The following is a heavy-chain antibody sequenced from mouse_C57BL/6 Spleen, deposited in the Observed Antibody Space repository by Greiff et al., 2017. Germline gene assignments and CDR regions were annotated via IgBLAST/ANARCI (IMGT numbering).Heavy chain of an antibody. J-gene: IGHJ4*01. D-gene: IGHD1-1*02. V-gene: IGHV5-12*01. CDR3: ARHGGYYDAMDY. CDR1: GFTFSDYY. CDR2: ISNGGGST. Sequence: EVKVVESGGGLVQPGGSLKLSCAASGFTFSDYYMYWVRQTPEKRLEWVAYISNGGGSTYYPDTVKGRFTISSDNAKNTLYLQMSRLKSEDAAMDYCARHGGYYDAMDYWGQGASVTVSS.